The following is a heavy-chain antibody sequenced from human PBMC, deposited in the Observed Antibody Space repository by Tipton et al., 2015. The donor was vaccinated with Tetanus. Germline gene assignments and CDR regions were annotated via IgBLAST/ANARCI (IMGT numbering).Heavy chain of an antibody. CDR2: VSYSGST. J-gene: IGHJ4*02. V-gene: IGHV4-39*01. D-gene: IGHD6-6*01. Sequence: TLSLTCTVSGASISSNTYYWGWIRQPPGKGLEWIASVSYSGSTYYNPSLKSRVTMSLDTSKNQFSVRRTSVTAADTAVYYCARPTLRLVIDSWGQGTLVTVSS. CDR3: ARPTLRLVIDS. CDR1: GASISSNTYY.